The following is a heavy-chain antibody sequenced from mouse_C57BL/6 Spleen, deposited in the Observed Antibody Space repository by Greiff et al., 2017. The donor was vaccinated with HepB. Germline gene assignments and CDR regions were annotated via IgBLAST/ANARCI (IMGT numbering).Heavy chain of an antibody. D-gene: IGHD1-1*01. Sequence: LQQSGAELVMPGASVKLSCKASGYTFTSYWMHWVKQRPGQGLEWIGEIDPSDSYTNYIQKFKGKSTLTVDKSSSTAYMPLSSLTSEDSAVYYCARPSYGSSYWYFDVWGTGTTVTVSS. CDR2: IDPSDSYT. CDR1: GYTFTSYW. J-gene: IGHJ1*03. CDR3: ARPSYGSSYWYFDV. V-gene: IGHV1-69*01.